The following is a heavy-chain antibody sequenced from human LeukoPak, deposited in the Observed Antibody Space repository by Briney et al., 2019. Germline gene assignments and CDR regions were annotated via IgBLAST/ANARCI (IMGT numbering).Heavy chain of an antibody. CDR3: ARASGDLGGVFYYYGMDV. D-gene: IGHD4-17*01. J-gene: IGHJ6*02. V-gene: IGHV4-59*12. Sequence: SETLSLTCTVSGGSISGYYWSWIRQPPGKGLEWIGYVYYSGSTNYNPSLKSRVTISVDTSKNKFSLKLSSVTAADTAVYYCARASGDLGGVFYYYGMDVWGQGTTVTVSS. CDR2: VYYSGST. CDR1: GGSISGYY.